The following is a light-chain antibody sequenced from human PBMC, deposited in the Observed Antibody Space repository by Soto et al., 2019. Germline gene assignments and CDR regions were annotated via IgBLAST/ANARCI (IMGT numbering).Light chain of an antibody. CDR1: QTVGGDY. J-gene: IGKJ1*01. CDR3: QQYHKSPST. Sequence: EIVLTQSPGTLPLSPGERATLSCRASQTVGGDYLAWYQQKPGQAPRLLIYGAFNRAAGTPDRFSGSGSGTDFTLTITRLEPEDFAVYYCQQYHKSPSTFGQGTKVDIK. CDR2: GAF. V-gene: IGKV3-20*01.